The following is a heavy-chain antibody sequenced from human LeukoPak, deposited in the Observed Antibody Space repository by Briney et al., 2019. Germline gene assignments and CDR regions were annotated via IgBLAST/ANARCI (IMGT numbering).Heavy chain of an antibody. Sequence: GGSLRLSCAASGFTFDDYAMHWVRQAPGKGLEWVSGISWNSGSIGYADSVKGRFTISRDIAKNSLYLQMNSLRAEDTALYYCAKDNSRGYSGYGSLFDYWGQGTLVTVSS. J-gene: IGHJ4*02. CDR1: GFTFDDYA. CDR3: AKDNSRGYSGYGSLFDY. D-gene: IGHD5-12*01. V-gene: IGHV3-9*01. CDR2: ISWNSGSI.